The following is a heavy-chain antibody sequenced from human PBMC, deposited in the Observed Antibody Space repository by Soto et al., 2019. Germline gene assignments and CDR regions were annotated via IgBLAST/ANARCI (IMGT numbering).Heavy chain of an antibody. J-gene: IGHJ4*02. V-gene: IGHV4-31*03. Sequence: QVQLQESGPGLVTPSQSLSLTCTVSGGSIRSGGYYWRWIRQHPGRGLEWIGHISSRGNTDYNPSLASRVAISLDTPRNQFSLKLRSVSAADTAVYYCAASPNADFFDYWGQGALVTVSA. CDR2: ISSRGNT. CDR3: AASPNADFFDY. CDR1: GGSIRSGGYY.